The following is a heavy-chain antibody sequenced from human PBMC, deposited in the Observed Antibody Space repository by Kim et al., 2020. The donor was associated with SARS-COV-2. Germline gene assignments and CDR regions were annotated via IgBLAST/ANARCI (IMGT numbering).Heavy chain of an antibody. CDR2: IYYSGST. V-gene: IGHV4-39*01. CDR3: VRLDY. Sequence: IYYSGSTYYNPSLKSRVTISVDTSKNQFSLKLSSVTAADTAVYYCVRLDYWGQGTLVTVSS. J-gene: IGHJ4*02.